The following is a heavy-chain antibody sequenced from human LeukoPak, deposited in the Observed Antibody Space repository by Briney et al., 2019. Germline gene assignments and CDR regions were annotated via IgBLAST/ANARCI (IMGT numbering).Heavy chain of an antibody. CDR3: ARSSQNFYWGDSSGYYFDY. CDR1: GGSISSYY. J-gene: IGHJ4*02. CDR2: IYYSGST. V-gene: IGHV4-59*01. D-gene: IGHD3-22*01. Sequence: PSETLSLTCTVSGGSISSYYWSWIRQPPGKGLEWIGDIYYSGSTNYNPSLKSRVTISVDTSKNQFSLKLSSVNAADTAVYYCARSSQNFYWGDSSGYYFDYWGQGTLVTVSS.